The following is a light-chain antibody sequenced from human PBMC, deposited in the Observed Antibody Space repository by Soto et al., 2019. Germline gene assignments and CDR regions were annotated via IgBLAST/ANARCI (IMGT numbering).Light chain of an antibody. Sequence: DIQMTQTPTSLSASVGDRVTITCRASRGISSYLAWYQQKPGKAPKLLIYAASTLQSGVPSRFSASGSRTDFTLTISSLQPEDFATYYCQQTYSNRWTFGQGTKVDIK. V-gene: IGKV1-39*01. CDR3: QQTYSNRWT. CDR1: RGISSY. J-gene: IGKJ1*01. CDR2: AAS.